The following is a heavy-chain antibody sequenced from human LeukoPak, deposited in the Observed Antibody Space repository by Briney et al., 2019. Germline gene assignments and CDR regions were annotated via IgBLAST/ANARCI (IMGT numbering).Heavy chain of an antibody. J-gene: IGHJ4*02. D-gene: IGHD6-13*01. CDR2: INHSGST. Sequence: SETLSLTCAVYGGSFSGYYWSWIRQPPGKGLEWIGEINHSGSTNYNPSLKSRVTISVDTSKNQFSLKLSSVTAADTAVYYCAREGPYSSSPDYWGQGTLVTVSS. CDR3: AREGPYSSSPDY. V-gene: IGHV4-34*01. CDR1: GGSFSGYY.